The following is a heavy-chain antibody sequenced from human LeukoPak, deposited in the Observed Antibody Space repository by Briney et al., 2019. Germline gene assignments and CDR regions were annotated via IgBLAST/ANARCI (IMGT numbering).Heavy chain of an antibody. Sequence: PGGSLRLSCAASGVTISNYWMHWVRQAAGKGLVWVSRIETDGSTTSYADSVKGRFTISRDNAENTVYLQMNSLRAEDTAVYYCAREVIVVVPAATGDAFDIWGQGTMVTVSS. D-gene: IGHD2-2*01. CDR3: AREVIVVVPAATGDAFDI. CDR1: GVTISNYW. J-gene: IGHJ3*02. CDR2: IETDGSTT. V-gene: IGHV3-74*01.